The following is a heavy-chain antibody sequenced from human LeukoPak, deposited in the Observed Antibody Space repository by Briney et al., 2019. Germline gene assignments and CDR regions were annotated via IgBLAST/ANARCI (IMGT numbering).Heavy chain of an antibody. CDR2: INYSGNT. CDR1: YGSFSGYY. D-gene: IGHD2-2*01. CDR3: ARDLDVVVPADYYYYYMDV. J-gene: IGHJ6*03. V-gene: IGHV4-34*01. Sequence: SETLSLTCGVFYGSFSGYYWSWIRQPPGKGLEWIGEINYSGNTNYNPSLKSRVTISVDTSKNQFSLKLSSVTAADTAVYYCARDLDVVVPADYYYYYMDVWGKGTTVTVSS.